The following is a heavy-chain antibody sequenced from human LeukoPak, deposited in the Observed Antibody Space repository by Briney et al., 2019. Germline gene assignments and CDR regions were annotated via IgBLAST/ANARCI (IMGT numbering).Heavy chain of an antibody. V-gene: IGHV3-48*01. Sequence: GGSLRLSCAASGFTFSSFSMNWVRQAPGKGLEWVSYISSTSSTIYYADSVEGRFTISRDNAKNSLYLQMNSLGAEDTAVYYCARAHPGDYSDFQFDYWGQGTLVTVSS. J-gene: IGHJ4*02. D-gene: IGHD4-11*01. CDR3: ARAHPGDYSDFQFDY. CDR2: ISSTSSTI. CDR1: GFTFSSFS.